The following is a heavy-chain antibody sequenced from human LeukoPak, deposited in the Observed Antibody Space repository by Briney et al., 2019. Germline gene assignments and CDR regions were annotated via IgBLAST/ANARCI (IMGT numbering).Heavy chain of an antibody. V-gene: IGHV1-18*01. Sequence: ASVKVSCKASGYTFTSYGISWVRQAPGQGLEWMGWISAYNGNTNYAQKLQGRVTMTTDTSTSTAYMELRSLRSDDTAVYYCARVVRRGYSSSPTVFDYWGQGTLVTVSS. D-gene: IGHD6-13*01. CDR3: ARVVRRGYSSSPTVFDY. CDR2: ISAYNGNT. J-gene: IGHJ4*02. CDR1: GYTFTSYG.